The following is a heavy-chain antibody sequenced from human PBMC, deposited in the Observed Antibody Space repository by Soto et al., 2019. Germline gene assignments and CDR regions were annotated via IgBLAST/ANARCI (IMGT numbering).Heavy chain of an antibody. D-gene: IGHD1-26*01. V-gene: IGHV5-51*01. Sequence: PGESLKISCKGSGYSFTSYWIGWVRQMPGKGLEWMGIIYPGDSDTRYSPSFQGQVTISADKSISTAYLQWSSLKASNTAMYYCARNLIVGDSDYYYGIDVWGHGTTVTVSS. CDR1: GYSFTSYW. CDR2: IYPGDSDT. J-gene: IGHJ6*02. CDR3: ARNLIVGDSDYYYGIDV.